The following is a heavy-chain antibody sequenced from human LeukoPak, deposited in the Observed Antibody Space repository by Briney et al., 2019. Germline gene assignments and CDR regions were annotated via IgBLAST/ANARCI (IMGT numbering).Heavy chain of an antibody. CDR2: ISSSSSYI. J-gene: IGHJ6*04. D-gene: IGHD5-18*01. Sequence: GGSLRLSCAASGFTFSSYSMNWVRQAPGKGLEWVSSISSSSSYIYYADSVKGRFTISRDNAKNSLYLQMNSLRAEDTAVYYCARDRSGYITMDVWGKGTTVTVSS. V-gene: IGHV3-21*01. CDR3: ARDRSGYITMDV. CDR1: GFTFSSYS.